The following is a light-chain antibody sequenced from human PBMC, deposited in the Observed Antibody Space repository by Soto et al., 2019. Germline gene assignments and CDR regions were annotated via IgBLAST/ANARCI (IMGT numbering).Light chain of an antibody. J-gene: IGLJ2*01. CDR1: SSDVGGYNY. Sequence: QSVLTQPASVSGSPGQSITISCTGTSSDVGGYNYVSWYQQHPGKAPKLMIYEVSNRPSGVSNRFSGSKSGNTASLTISGLQAEDEADYYCCSYAVTNILVVGGGTKVTVL. CDR2: EVS. V-gene: IGLV2-23*02. CDR3: CSYAVTNILV.